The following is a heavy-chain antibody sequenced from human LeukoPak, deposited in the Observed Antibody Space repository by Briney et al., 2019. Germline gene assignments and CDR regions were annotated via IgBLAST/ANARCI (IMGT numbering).Heavy chain of an antibody. J-gene: IGHJ4*02. D-gene: IGHD4-17*01. CDR2: ISSSGTYI. CDR3: ARAPYGDYCYFDY. V-gene: IGHV3-21*01. Sequence: PGGSLRLSGAASGFTFSSYTMNWVRQAPGKGLEWVSSISSSGTYIYYAASVKGRFTISRDNAKNSLYLQVHSLRAEDTAVYYCARAPYGDYCYFDYWGQGTLVTVSS. CDR1: GFTFSSYT.